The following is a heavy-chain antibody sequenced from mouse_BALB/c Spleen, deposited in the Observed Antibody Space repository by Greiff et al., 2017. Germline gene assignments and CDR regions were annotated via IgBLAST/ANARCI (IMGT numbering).Heavy chain of an antibody. CDR2: IRNKANGYTT. CDR1: GFTFTDYY. CDR3: ARVLYYGYDGGAMDY. V-gene: IGHV7-3*02. Sequence: EVQVVESGGGLVQPGGSLRLSCATSGFTFTDYYMSWVRQPPGKALEWLGFIRNKANGYTTEYSASVKGRFTISRDNSQSILYLQMNTLRAEDSATYYCARVLYYGYDGGAMDYWGQGTSVTVSS. J-gene: IGHJ4*01. D-gene: IGHD2-2*01.